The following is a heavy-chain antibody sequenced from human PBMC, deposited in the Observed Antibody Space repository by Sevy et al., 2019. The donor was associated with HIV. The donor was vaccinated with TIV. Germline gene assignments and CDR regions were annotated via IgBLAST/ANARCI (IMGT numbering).Heavy chain of an antibody. CDR3: ARDQHDYGGNLRTGWFDP. J-gene: IGHJ5*02. V-gene: IGHV3-30-3*01. CDR2: ISYDGSNK. CDR1: GFTFSSYA. Sequence: GGSQRLSCAASGFTFSSYAMHWVRQAPGKGLEWVAVISYDGSNKYYADSVKGRFTISRDNSKNTLYLQMNSLRAEDTAVYYCARDQHDYGGNLRTGWFDPWGQGTLVTVSS. D-gene: IGHD4-17*01.